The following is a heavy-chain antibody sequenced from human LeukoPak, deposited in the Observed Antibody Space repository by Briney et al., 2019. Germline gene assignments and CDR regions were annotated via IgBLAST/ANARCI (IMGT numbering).Heavy chain of an antibody. Sequence: PGGSLRLSCAASGFTFSNAWMSWVRQAPGKGLEWVGRIKSKTDGGTTDYAAPVKGRFTISRDDSKNTLYLQMNSLKTEDTAVYYCTTDPSSGWYYYYFDYWGQGTLVTVSS. J-gene: IGHJ4*02. D-gene: IGHD6-19*01. CDR2: IKSKTDGGTT. CDR3: TTDPSSGWYYYYFDY. CDR1: GFTFSNAW. V-gene: IGHV3-15*01.